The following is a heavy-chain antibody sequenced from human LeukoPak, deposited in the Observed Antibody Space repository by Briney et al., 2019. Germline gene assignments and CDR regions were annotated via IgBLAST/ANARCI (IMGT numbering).Heavy chain of an antibody. J-gene: IGHJ5*02. V-gene: IGHV3-30-3*01. Sequence: GGSLRLSCAASGFTFSSYAMHWVRQAPGKGLEWVAVISYDGSNKYYADSVKGRFTISRDNSKNTLYLQMNSLRSEDTAVYYCAREAATASNWFYPCGKRTLLIVS. CDR3: AREAATASNWFYP. D-gene: IGHD6-13*01. CDR2: ISYDGSNK. CDR1: GFTFSSYA.